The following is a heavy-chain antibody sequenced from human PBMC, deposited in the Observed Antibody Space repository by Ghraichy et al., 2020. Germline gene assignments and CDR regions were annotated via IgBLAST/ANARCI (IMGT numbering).Heavy chain of an antibody. CDR2: IYYSGST. D-gene: IGHD4-17*01. CDR1: GGSVSSGSYY. Sequence: SETLSLTCTVSGGSVSSGSYYWSWIRQPPGKGLEWIGYIYYSGSTNYNPSLKSRVTISVDTSKNQFSLKLSSVTAADTAVYYCARGSLYGDYVKDYWGQGTLVTVSS. V-gene: IGHV4-61*01. J-gene: IGHJ4*02. CDR3: ARGSLYGDYVKDY.